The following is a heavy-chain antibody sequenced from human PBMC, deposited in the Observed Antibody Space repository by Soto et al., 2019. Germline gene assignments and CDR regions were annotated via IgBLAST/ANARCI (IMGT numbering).Heavy chain of an antibody. D-gene: IGHD1-1*01. V-gene: IGHV4-31*03. CDR2: IYYTGTT. Sequence: QVQLQESGPGLVKPSQTLSLTCTVSGGSISSGGYYWSWMRQLPGKGLEWIGHIYYTGTTDYNPSLKSRVTISVDRSENQFSLKLYSVTAADTAVYYCARWDAASTGYYFDYWGQGTLVTVSS. J-gene: IGHJ4*02. CDR1: GGSISSGGYY. CDR3: ARWDAASTGYYFDY.